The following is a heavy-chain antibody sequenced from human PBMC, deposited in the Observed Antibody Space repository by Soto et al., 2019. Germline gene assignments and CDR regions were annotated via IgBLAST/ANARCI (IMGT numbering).Heavy chain of an antibody. Sequence: QVQLVESGGGVVQPGRSLRLSCAVSGFTFSSYAMHWVRQAPGQGLEWVAIISYEGSKKQYADSVKGRFTISRDNSKNTLYLQMSSLRPEDTAVYYCAKDVAIHYYDSRGFDYWGQGTLVTVSS. D-gene: IGHD3-22*01. CDR2: ISYEGSKK. CDR3: AKDVAIHYYDSRGFDY. V-gene: IGHV3-30*18. J-gene: IGHJ4*02. CDR1: GFTFSSYA.